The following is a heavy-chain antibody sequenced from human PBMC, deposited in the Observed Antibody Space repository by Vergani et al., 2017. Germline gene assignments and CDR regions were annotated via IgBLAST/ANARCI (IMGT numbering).Heavy chain of an antibody. CDR1: GYTFTGYY. Sequence: QVQLVQSGAEVKKPGASVKVSCKASGYTFTGYYMNWVRQPPGQGLEWMGWINPNSGGTNYAQRFQRRVTMTRDTSISTAYMELSRLRSDDTAVYYCARARNDPLCNWNDLCDYWGQGTLVTVSS. CDR3: ARARNDPLCNWNDLCDY. D-gene: IGHD1-1*01. J-gene: IGHJ4*02. V-gene: IGHV1-2*02. CDR2: INPNSGGT.